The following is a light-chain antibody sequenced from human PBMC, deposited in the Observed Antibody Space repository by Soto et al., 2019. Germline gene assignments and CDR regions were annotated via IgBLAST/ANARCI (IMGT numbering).Light chain of an antibody. CDR2: KVS. CDR3: MQGTHWPIT. CDR1: QQLVYSDGIAY. Sequence: DVVITQSPLSLPVTLGHPASISCRSNQQLVYSDGIAYFSWCQQRPGRSPRRLIYKVSNRDSGVPARFSGSGSGTDFALKISRVEAEDVGVYYCMQGTHWPITFGQGTRLEIK. V-gene: IGKV2-30*01. J-gene: IGKJ5*01.